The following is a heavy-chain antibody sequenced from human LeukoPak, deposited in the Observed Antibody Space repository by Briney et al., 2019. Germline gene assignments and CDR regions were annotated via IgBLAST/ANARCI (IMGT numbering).Heavy chain of an antibody. Sequence: GESLKISCKGSGYTFTDYWIGWVRQMPGKGLEWMGVIHPRDYDARYSPSFTGQVTISADRSIRTAYLLLSSLKASDTAVYYCARHMEGAYDYDDGGHYYFYIDVRGSGTSVTVSS. D-gene: IGHD5-12*01. J-gene: IGHJ6*03. V-gene: IGHV5-51*01. CDR2: IHPRDYDA. CDR3: ARHMEGAYDYDDGGHYYFYIDV. CDR1: GYTFTDYW.